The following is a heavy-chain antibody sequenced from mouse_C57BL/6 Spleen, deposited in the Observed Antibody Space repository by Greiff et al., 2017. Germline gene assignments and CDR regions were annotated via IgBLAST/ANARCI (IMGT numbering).Heavy chain of an antibody. CDR1: GYTFTDYY. J-gene: IGHJ2*01. Sequence: EVQLQQSGPELVKPGASVKISCKASGYTFTDYYMNWVKQSHGKSLEWIGDINPNNGGTSYNQKFKGKATLTVDNSSSTADMERRSLTSEDSAVYYCARGGNLPGDYWGQGTTLTVSS. V-gene: IGHV1-26*01. CDR3: ARGGNLPGDY. CDR2: INPNNGGT.